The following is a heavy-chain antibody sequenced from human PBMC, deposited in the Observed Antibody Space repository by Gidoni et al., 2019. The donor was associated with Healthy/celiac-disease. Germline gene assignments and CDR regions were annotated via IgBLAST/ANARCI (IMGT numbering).Heavy chain of an antibody. V-gene: IGHV4-34*01. CDR1: GGSFSGYY. Sequence: QVQLQQWGAGLLKPSETLSLTCAAYGGSFSGYYWSWIRQPPGKGLEWIGEINHSGSTNYNPSLKSRVTISVDTSKNQFSLKLSSVTAADTAVYYCARAPVGITMVRGVKKYYFDYWGQGTLVTVSS. CDR3: ARAPVGITMVRGVKKYYFDY. J-gene: IGHJ4*02. D-gene: IGHD3-10*01. CDR2: INHSGST.